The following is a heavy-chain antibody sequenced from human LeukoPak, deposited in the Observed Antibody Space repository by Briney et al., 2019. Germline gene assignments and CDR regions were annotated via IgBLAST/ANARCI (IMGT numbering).Heavy chain of an antibody. J-gene: IGHJ6*02. Sequence: PGGSLRLSCAASGFTFSSYAMTWVRQAPGKGLGWVSGISGSGGSTYYADSVKGRFTISRDNSKNTLYLQMNSLRAEDTAVYYCAKDVAADYDYYGMDVWGQGTTVTVSS. CDR1: GFTFSSYA. CDR3: AKDVAADYDYYGMDV. V-gene: IGHV3-23*01. D-gene: IGHD2-15*01. CDR2: ISGSGGST.